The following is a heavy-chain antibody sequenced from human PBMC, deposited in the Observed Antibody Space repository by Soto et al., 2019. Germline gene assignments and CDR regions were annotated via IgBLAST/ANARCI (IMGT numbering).Heavy chain of an antibody. CDR3: ARLISGGMNYYYYMDV. Sequence: SETLSLTCTVSGGSISSYYWSWIRQPPGKGLEWIGYIYYSGSTNYNPSLKSRVTISVDTSKNQFSLKLSSVTAADTAVYYCARLISGGMNYYYYMDVWGKGTTVTVSS. CDR1: GGSISSYY. J-gene: IGHJ6*03. CDR2: IYYSGST. V-gene: IGHV4-59*08. D-gene: IGHD2-15*01.